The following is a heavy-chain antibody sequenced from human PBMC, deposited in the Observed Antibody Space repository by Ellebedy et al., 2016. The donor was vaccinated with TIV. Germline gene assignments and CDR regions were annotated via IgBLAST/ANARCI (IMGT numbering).Heavy chain of an antibody. CDR1: GYTFTGYY. J-gene: IGHJ4*02. CDR2: INPNSGGT. Sequence: AASVKVSCKASGYTFTGYYMHWLRQAPGQGLEWMGWINPNSGGTNYAQKFQGWVTMTRDSSISTAYMELSSLTSEDTAVYYCGRGRGYASTGRVYYFAYWGQGSLVTVSS. D-gene: IGHD2-15*01. V-gene: IGHV1-2*04. CDR3: GRGRGYASTGRVYYFAY.